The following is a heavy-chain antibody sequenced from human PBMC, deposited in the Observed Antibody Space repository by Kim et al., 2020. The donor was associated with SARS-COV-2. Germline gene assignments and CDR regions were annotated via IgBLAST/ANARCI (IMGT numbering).Heavy chain of an antibody. V-gene: IGHV3-64D*06. CDR1: GFTFSSYA. CDR3: VKNSGRRAGVHPPQPFSPSSPVRIPRRIRAAWPLAASHRTSFQ. CDR2: ISSNGGST. Sequence: GGSLRLSCSASGFTFSSYAMHWVRQAPGKGLEYVSAISSNGGSTYYADSVKGRFTISRDNSKNTLYLQMSSLRAEDTAVYYCVKNSGRRAGVHPPQPFSPSSPVRIPRRIRAAWPLAASHRTSFQ. D-gene: IGHD6-25*01. J-gene: IGHJ1*01.